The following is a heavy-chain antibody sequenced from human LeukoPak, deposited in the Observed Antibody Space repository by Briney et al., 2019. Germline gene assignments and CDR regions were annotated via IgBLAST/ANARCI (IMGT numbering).Heavy chain of an antibody. J-gene: IGHJ6*02. CDR3: AKGKSLPHYYYYGMDV. CDR2: IGGSGDTT. V-gene: IGHV3-23*01. Sequence: GGSLRLSCSASGFTFSTSAMNWVRQAPGKGLEWVSVIGGSGDTTYYADSVRGRFTISRDNFKNTLYLQMNSLTAEDTAIYYCAKGKSLPHYYYYGMDVWGQGTTVTASS. CDR1: GFTFSTSA.